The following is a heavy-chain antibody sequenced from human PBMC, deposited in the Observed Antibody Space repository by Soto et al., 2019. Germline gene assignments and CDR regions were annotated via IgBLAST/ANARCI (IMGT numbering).Heavy chain of an antibody. J-gene: IGHJ5*02. CDR2: IYYTGNT. D-gene: IGHD3-10*01. V-gene: IGHV4-59*13. Sequence: QVQLQESGPGLVKPSETLSLTCTVTGGSISTYYWSWIRQAPGKGLEWIGHIYYTGNTNYNPSLKSRVTISVDTSTNRFSLRLRSVSAADTAVYYCATAQSFEFHNWFDPWGQGTLVTASS. CDR1: GGSISTYY. CDR3: ATAQSFEFHNWFDP.